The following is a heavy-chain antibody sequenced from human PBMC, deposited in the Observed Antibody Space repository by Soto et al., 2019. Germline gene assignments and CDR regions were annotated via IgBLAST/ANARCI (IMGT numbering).Heavy chain of an antibody. Sequence: EAQLVESGGGLVQPGGSLRLSCAASGFTFSSYSMNWVRQAPGKGLEWISYISSSSSTIYYADSVQGRFTISRDNARNSLYLQMNSLRDEDTAMYYCARDSPPGLHFDYWGQGALVTVSS. D-gene: IGHD6-25*01. V-gene: IGHV3-48*02. CDR2: ISSSSSTI. CDR3: ARDSPPGLHFDY. CDR1: GFTFSSYS. J-gene: IGHJ4*02.